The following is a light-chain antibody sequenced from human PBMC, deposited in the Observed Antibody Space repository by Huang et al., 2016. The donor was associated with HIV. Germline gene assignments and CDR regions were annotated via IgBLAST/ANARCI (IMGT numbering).Light chain of an antibody. CDR1: QGIRND. V-gene: IGKV1-6*01. Sequence: AIQMTQSPSSLSAFVGDRVTITCRASQGIRNDLGWYQQKPGRPPKLLIYGASTLQSGGPSRFSGGGSGTDFTLTISSLQPEDFATYYCLQDFNYPRTFGPGTKVD. CDR3: LQDFNYPRT. CDR2: GAS. J-gene: IGKJ3*01.